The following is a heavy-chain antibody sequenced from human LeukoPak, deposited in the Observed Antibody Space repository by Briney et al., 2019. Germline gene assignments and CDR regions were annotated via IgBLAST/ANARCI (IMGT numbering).Heavy chain of an antibody. Sequence: SETLSLTCAVYGGSFSGYYWSWIRQPPGKVLEWIGEINHNGSTNYNPSLKSRVNISVDTSKNQFSLKLSSVTAADTAVYYCARIGYCSSTSCSNWFDPWGQGTLVTVSS. CDR1: GGSFSGYY. D-gene: IGHD2-2*03. V-gene: IGHV4-34*01. J-gene: IGHJ5*02. CDR3: ARIGYCSSTSCSNWFDP. CDR2: INHNGST.